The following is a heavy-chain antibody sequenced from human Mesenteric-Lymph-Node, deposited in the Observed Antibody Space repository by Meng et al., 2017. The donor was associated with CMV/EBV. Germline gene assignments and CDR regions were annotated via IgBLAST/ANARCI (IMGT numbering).Heavy chain of an antibody. CDR3: ARDKGIAVAGTAGHWFDP. V-gene: IGHV1-69*10. J-gene: IGHJ5*02. CDR1: GGTFSSYA. D-gene: IGHD6-19*01. CDR2: IIPILGIA. Sequence: SVKVSCKASGGTFSSYAISWVRQAPGQGLEWMGGIIPILGIANYAQKFQGRVTITADKSTSTAYMELSSLRSEDTAVYYCARDKGIAVAGTAGHWFDPWGQGTLVTSPQ.